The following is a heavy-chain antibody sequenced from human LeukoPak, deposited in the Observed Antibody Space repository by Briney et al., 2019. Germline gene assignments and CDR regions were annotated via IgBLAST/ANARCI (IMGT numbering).Heavy chain of an antibody. J-gene: IGHJ4*02. CDR2: INPNSGGT. V-gene: IGHV1-2*02. D-gene: IGHD3-10*01. Sequence: GASVKVSCKASGYTFTGYYMHWVRQAPGQGLEWMGWINPNSGGTNYAQKFQGRVTMTRDTSISTAYMELSRLRSGDTAVYYCARARDYYGSGSYYNGFDYWGQGTLVTVSS. CDR3: ARARDYYGSGSYYNGFDY. CDR1: GYTFTGYY.